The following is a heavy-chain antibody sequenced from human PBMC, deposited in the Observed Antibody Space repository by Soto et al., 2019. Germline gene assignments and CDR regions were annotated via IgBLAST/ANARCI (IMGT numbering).Heavy chain of an antibody. D-gene: IGHD3-10*01. V-gene: IGHV1-18*01. Sequence: QVHLVQSGAEVKKPGASVKVSCKASGYTFTSYGITWVRQAPGQGLEWMGWISAHNGNTDYAQKLQGRVIVIRDTSTSTAYRELRSLISNDTAVYYCARGRYGEYWGQGALVTVSS. CDR2: ISAHNGNT. CDR1: GYTFTSYG. J-gene: IGHJ4*02. CDR3: ARGRYGEY.